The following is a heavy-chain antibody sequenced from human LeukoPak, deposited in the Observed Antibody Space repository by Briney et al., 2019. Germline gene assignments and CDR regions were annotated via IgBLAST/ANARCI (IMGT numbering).Heavy chain of an antibody. CDR3: ARAPSEIGGYYPEYFRH. CDR1: GLTFSREC. V-gene: IGHV3-74*01. CDR2: IKSDGST. Sequence: GVALILSSAASGLTFSRECIHRVRQAPGKGLVWVSRIKSDGSTRYADSVKGRFTISRDNAKNTVSLQMNSLRAEDTGVYYCARAPSEIGGYYPEYFRHWGQGTPVTVSP. D-gene: IGHD3-22*01. J-gene: IGHJ1*01.